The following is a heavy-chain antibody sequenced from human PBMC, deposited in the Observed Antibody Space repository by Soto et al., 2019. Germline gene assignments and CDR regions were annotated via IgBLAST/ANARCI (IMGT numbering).Heavy chain of an antibody. CDR2: IYYSGST. Sequence: LSLTCTVSGGSISSGDYYWSWIRQPPGKGLEWIGYIYYSGSTYYNPSLKSRVTISVDMSRNQFSLQLTSVTAADTALYYCARVSNEYGGNGAFDYWGLGTLVTVSS. J-gene: IGHJ4*02. V-gene: IGHV4-30-4*01. CDR3: ARVSNEYGGNGAFDY. D-gene: IGHD4-17*01. CDR1: GGSISSGDYY.